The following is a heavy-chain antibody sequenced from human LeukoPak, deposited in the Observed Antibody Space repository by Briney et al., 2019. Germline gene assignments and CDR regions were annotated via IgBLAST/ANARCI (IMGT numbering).Heavy chain of an antibody. V-gene: IGHV3-21*01. CDR3: ARDYCSGGSCYFP. CDR2: ISSSSSYI. D-gene: IGHD2-15*01. Sequence: GGSLRLSCAASGFTFSSYSMNWVRQAPGKGLKWVSSISSSSSYIYYADSVKGRFTISRDNAKNSLYLQMNSLRAEDTAVYYCARDYCSGGSCYFPWGQGTLVTVSS. CDR1: GFTFSSYS. J-gene: IGHJ5*02.